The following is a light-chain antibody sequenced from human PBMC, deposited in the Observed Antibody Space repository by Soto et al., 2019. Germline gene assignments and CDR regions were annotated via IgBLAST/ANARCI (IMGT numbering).Light chain of an antibody. V-gene: IGLV2-11*02. CDR2: DVY. J-gene: IGLJ2*01. CDR1: SNDVGGYKY. CDR3: CAYAGGDTSI. Sequence: QSVLTQPRSVSGSPRQSVTISCTGSSNDVGGYKYVSWYQHHPGKAPKLIIYDVYKRPSGVPDRFSGSKSGITASLTISGLQDADEADYYCCAYAGGDTSIFGGGTKLTVL.